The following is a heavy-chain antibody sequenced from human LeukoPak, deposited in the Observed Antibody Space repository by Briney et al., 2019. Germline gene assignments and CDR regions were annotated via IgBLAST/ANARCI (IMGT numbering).Heavy chain of an antibody. J-gene: IGHJ6*03. V-gene: IGHV4-59*11. D-gene: IGHD6-13*01. CDR1: GGSISSHY. CDR2: IYYSGST. Sequence: SETLSLTSTVSGGSISSHYWSWIRQPPGKGLEWIGYIYYSGSTNYNPSLKSRVTISVDTSKNQFSLKLSSVTAADTAVYYCASSPYSSSWYYYYYYMDVWGKGTTVTVSS. CDR3: ASSPYSSSWYYYYYYMDV.